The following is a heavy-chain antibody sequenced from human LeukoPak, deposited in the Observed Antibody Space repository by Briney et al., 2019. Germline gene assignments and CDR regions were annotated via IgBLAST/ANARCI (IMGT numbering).Heavy chain of an antibody. Sequence: GGSLRLSCAASGFTFSNYGMPWVRQAPGKGLEWVAVIWYDGSNKYYVDSVKGRFTISRDNSKNTLYLQMNSLRAEDTAMYYCARYADNGFDYWGQGTLVTVSS. J-gene: IGHJ5*01. CDR2: IWYDGSNK. CDR1: GFTFSNYG. V-gene: IGHV3-33*01. CDR3: ARYADNGFDY.